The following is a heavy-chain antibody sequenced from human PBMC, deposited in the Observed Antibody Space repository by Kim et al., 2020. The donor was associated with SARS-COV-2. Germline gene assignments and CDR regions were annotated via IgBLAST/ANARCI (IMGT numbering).Heavy chain of an antibody. D-gene: IGHD2-2*01. CDR3: AKALGYCSSTSCSPGMDV. V-gene: IGHV3-30*18. CDR1: GFTFSSYG. J-gene: IGHJ6*02. CDR2: ISYDGSNK. Sequence: GGSLRLSCAASGFTFSSYGMHWVRQAPGKGLEWVAVISYDGSNKYYADSVKGRFTISRDNSKNTLYLQMNSLRAEDTAVYYCAKALGYCSSTSCSPGMDVWGQGTTVTVSS.